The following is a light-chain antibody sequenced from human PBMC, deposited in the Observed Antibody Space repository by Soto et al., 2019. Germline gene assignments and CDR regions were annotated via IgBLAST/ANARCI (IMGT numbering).Light chain of an antibody. CDR3: QQYNKWPLWT. J-gene: IGKJ1*01. V-gene: IGKV3-15*01. CDR2: ATS. CDR1: QSISSN. Sequence: EIVMTQSPATLSVSPGERATLSCRASQSISSNLAWYQQSPGQAPRLLIYATSTRATGIPARFSGSGSGTEFTLTISSRQSEDFAVYYCQQYNKWPLWTFGQGTKVEIK.